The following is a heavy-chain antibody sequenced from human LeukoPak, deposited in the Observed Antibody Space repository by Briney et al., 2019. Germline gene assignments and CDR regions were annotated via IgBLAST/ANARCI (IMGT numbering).Heavy chain of an antibody. Sequence: GRSLRLSCAASGFTFDDYAMHWVRQAPGKGLEWVSGISWNSGSIGYADSVKGRFTISRDNAKNSLYLQVNSLRAEDTALYYCAKGSDYDSSGYYYVWGTFDYWGQGTLVTVSS. J-gene: IGHJ4*02. CDR1: GFTFDDYA. CDR2: ISWNSGSI. CDR3: AKGSDYDSSGYYYVWGTFDY. D-gene: IGHD3-22*01. V-gene: IGHV3-9*01.